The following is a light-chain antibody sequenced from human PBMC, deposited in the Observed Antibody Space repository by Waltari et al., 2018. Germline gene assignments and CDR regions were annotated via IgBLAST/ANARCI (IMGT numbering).Light chain of an antibody. Sequence: DFQMTQSPSILSASVGDRVTITCRASQSVGRLLAWYQQKPGSAPKLLIYQASNLESGVPSRFSGAGSGTEFTLTISSLQPDDLATYYCQQYIAYWTFGQGTKVQSK. CDR1: QSVGRL. CDR3: QQYIAYWT. J-gene: IGKJ1*01. CDR2: QAS. V-gene: IGKV1-5*03.